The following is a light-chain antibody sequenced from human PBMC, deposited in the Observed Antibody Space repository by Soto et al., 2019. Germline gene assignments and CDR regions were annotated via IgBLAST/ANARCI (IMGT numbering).Light chain of an antibody. CDR3: QQYDKLPIT. CDR2: DAS. CDR1: QDISNY. Sequence: DIQMTQSPSSLSASVGERVTITCQASQDISNYLNWYQQKPGKAPKLLIYDASNLETGVPSRFSGSGSGTDFTFTISSLQPEDIATYYCQQYDKLPITFGGGTKVEIK. V-gene: IGKV1-33*01. J-gene: IGKJ4*01.